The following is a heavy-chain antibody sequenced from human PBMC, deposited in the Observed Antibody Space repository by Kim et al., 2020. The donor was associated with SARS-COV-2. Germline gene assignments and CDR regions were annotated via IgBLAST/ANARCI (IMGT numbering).Heavy chain of an antibody. CDR1: GYSISSGYY. Sequence: SETLSLTCTVSGYSISSGYYWGWIRQPPGKGLEWIGSIYHSGSTYYNPSLKSRVTISVDTSKNQFSLKLSSVTATDTAVYYCARAPQGGGRWFDPWGQGTLVTVSS. CDR2: IYHSGST. D-gene: IGHD3-16*01. V-gene: IGHV4-38-2*02. J-gene: IGHJ5*02. CDR3: ARAPQGGGRWFDP.